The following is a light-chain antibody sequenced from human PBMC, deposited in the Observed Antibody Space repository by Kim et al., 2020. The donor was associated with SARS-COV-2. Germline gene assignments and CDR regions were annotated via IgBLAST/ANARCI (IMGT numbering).Light chain of an antibody. Sequence: DIQMTQSPSSVSASVGDRVTITCRASQGINNWLAWYQQKPGKAPNLLIYGASSLHSGVPSRFSGSGSGTDFTLTISSLQPEDFATYYCQQADSFPLTFGGGTKVEI. V-gene: IGKV1-12*01. J-gene: IGKJ4*01. CDR3: QQADSFPLT. CDR2: GAS. CDR1: QGINNW.